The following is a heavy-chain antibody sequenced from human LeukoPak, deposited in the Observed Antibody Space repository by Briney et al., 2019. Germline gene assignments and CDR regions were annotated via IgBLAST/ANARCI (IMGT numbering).Heavy chain of an antibody. Sequence: GGSLRLSCAASGFTFSSYAMHWVRQAPGKGLEWVAVISYDGSNKYYADSVKGRFTISRDNSKNTLYLQMNSLRAEDTAVYYCAKDQSHTYCSSTSCYMEEAFDIWGQGTMVTVSS. J-gene: IGHJ3*02. CDR2: ISYDGSNK. CDR1: GFTFSSYA. D-gene: IGHD2-2*02. CDR3: AKDQSHTYCSSTSCYMEEAFDI. V-gene: IGHV3-30*04.